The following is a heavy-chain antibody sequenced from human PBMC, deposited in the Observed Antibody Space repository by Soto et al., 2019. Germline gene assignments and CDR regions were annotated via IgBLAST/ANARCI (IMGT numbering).Heavy chain of an antibody. CDR3: ASTAYYRFDY. J-gene: IGHJ4*02. V-gene: IGHV3-74*01. D-gene: IGHD3-10*01. CDR2: VSLDGSTI. CDR1: GFTFSTYW. Sequence: GGSLRLSCGASGFTFSTYWMHWVRQAPGKGLVWVSRVSLDGSTITYADSVKGRFTISRDNAKNTVHLQMNGLRVEDTAVYYCASTAYYRFDYWGQGTPVTVSS.